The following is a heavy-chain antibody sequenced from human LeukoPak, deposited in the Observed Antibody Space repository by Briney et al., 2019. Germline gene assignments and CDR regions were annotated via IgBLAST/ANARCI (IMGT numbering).Heavy chain of an antibody. Sequence: GGSLRLSCAASGFAFSSYSMNWVRQAPGKGLEWVSSISSSSSYIYYADSVKGRFTISRDNAKNSLYLQMNSLRAEDTAVYYCARLGSFGDIVVVVAAPGMDVWGKGTTVTVSS. CDR2: ISSSSSYI. J-gene: IGHJ6*04. CDR3: ARLGSFGDIVVVVAAPGMDV. D-gene: IGHD2-15*01. CDR1: GFAFSSYS. V-gene: IGHV3-21*01.